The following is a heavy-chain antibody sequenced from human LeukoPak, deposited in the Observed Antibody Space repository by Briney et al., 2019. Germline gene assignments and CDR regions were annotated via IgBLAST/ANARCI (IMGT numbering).Heavy chain of an antibody. CDR2: INHSGST. J-gene: IGHJ4*02. Sequence: SETLSLTCAVYGGSFSGYYWSWIRQPPGKGLEWIGEINHSGSTNYNPSLKSRVTISVDTSKNQFSLKLSSVTAADTAVYYCARIGDIAAAYSFDYWGQGTLVTVSS. CDR1: GGSFSGYY. CDR3: ARIGDIAAAYSFDY. V-gene: IGHV4-34*01. D-gene: IGHD6-13*01.